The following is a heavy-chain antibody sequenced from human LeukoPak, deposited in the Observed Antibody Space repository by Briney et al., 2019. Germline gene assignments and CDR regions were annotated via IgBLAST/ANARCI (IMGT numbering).Heavy chain of an antibody. CDR1: GGSISSGSYY. V-gene: IGHV4-61*02. Sequence: SETLSLTCTVSGGSISSGSYYWSWIRQPAGKGLEWIGRIYTSGSTNYNPSLKSRVTISVDTSKNQFSLKLSSVTAADTAVYYCARVTYYYASGNYLFDYWGQGTLVTVSS. CDR3: ARVTYYYASGNYLFDY. J-gene: IGHJ4*02. D-gene: IGHD3-10*01. CDR2: IYTSGST.